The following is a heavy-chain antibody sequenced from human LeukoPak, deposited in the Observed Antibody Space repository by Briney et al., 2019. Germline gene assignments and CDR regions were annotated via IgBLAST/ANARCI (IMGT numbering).Heavy chain of an antibody. CDR1: GFTFSSYG. CDR2: ISYDGSNK. V-gene: IGHV3-30*18. J-gene: IGHJ6*03. Sequence: PGRSLRLSCAASGFTFSSYGMHWVRQAPGKGLEWVAVISYDGSNKYYADSVKGRFTISRDNSKNTLYLQMNSLRAEDTAVYYCAKDGELLRNYYYYYYMDVWGKGTTVTVSS. D-gene: IGHD1-26*01. CDR3: AKDGELLRNYYYYYYMDV.